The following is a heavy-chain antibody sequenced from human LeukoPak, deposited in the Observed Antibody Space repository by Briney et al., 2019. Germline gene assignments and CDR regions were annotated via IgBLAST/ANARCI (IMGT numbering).Heavy chain of an antibody. CDR1: GFTFDDYG. J-gene: IGHJ4*02. Sequence: GGSLRLSCAASGFTFDDYGMSWVRQAPGKGLEWVSGINWNGGSTGYADSVKGRFTISRDNSKNTLSLQMNSLRAEDTAVYCAKRIQSAMATGYWGQGTLVTVSS. D-gene: IGHD5-18*01. CDR2: INWNGGST. V-gene: IGHV3-20*04. CDR3: AKRIQSAMATGY.